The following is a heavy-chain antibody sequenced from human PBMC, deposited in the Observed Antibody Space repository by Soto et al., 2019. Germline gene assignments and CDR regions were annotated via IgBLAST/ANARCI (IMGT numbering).Heavy chain of an antibody. D-gene: IGHD3-22*01. CDR2: IHSSGSI. CDR3: ARDLDGLHDDTSGPFPRPG. CDR1: GGSFSGYY. V-gene: IGHV4-34*11. J-gene: IGHJ1*01. Sequence: SETLSLTCGVYGGSFSGYYWSWIRQAPGRGLEWIGYIHSSGSIYYNPSLKSRATMSIDTAGNQFSLKVSSVTVADTAVYYCARDLDGLHDDTSGPFPRPGWGQGALVTVSS.